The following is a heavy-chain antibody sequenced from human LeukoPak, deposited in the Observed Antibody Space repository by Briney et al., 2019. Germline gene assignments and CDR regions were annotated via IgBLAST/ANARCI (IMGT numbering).Heavy chain of an antibody. D-gene: IGHD2-15*01. J-gene: IGHJ5*02. CDR2: INHSGST. V-gene: IGHV4-34*01. CDR1: GGSFSGYY. CDR3: AGSDLGYCSGGSCYSPWFDP. Sequence: PSETLSLTCAVYGGSFSGYYWSWIRQPPGKGLEWIGEINHSGSTNYNPSLKSRVTISVDTFKNQFSLKLSSVTAADTAVYYCAGSDLGYCSGGSCYSPWFDPWGQGTLVTVSS.